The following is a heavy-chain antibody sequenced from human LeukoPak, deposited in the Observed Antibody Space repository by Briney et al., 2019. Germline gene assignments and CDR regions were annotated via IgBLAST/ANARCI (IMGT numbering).Heavy chain of an antibody. J-gene: IGHJ6*02. CDR1: GAPISSSGSY. CDR2: IYYTGGI. Sequence: SQTLCLTCTVSGAPISSSGSYWTWIRQHPGKGLEWIVYIYYTGGIYYNPSLRTRVTMSVDTSKNQFSLELNSVTAADTGVYYCARERSVGLGTSYYHYGVDVWGQGTSVTVSS. V-gene: IGHV4-31*02. CDR3: ARERSVGLGTSYYHYGVDV. D-gene: IGHD1-7*01.